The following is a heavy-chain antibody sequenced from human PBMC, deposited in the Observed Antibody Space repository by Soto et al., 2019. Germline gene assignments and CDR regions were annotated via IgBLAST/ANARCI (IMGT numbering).Heavy chain of an antibody. J-gene: IGHJ4*02. D-gene: IGHD2-15*01. V-gene: IGHV3-72*01. CDR1: GFTFSDHY. CDR2: IKNKANSYTT. CDR3: TRVRLGAPTRHFDY. Sequence: EVQLVESGGGLVQPGGSLRLSCAASGFTFSDHYMDWVRQAPGKGLEWVGRIKNKANSYTTQYAASVRGRFTISRDDSKNSLFLQMNSLTTDDTAVYYCTRVRLGAPTRHFDYWGQGALVTVSS.